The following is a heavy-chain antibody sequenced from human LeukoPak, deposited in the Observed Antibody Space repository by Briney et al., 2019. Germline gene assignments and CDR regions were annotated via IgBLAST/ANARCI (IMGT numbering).Heavy chain of an antibody. D-gene: IGHD2-15*01. CDR1: GFTFSSYA. V-gene: IGHV3-30-3*01. CDR2: ISYDGSNK. Sequence: GGSLRLSCAASGFTFSSYAMHWVRQAPGKGLEWVAVISYDGSNKYYADSVKGRFTISRDNSKNTLYLQMNSLRAEDTAVYYCAKDLAAIVLSGYFDYWGQGTLVTVSS. CDR3: AKDLAAIVLSGYFDY. J-gene: IGHJ4*02.